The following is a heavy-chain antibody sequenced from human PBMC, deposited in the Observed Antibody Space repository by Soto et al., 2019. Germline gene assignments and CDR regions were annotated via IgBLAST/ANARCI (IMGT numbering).Heavy chain of an antibody. Sequence: QVQLVQSGAEVKKPGSSVKVSCKASGGTFSSYAISWVRQAPGQGLEWMGGIIPIFGTANYAQKFQGRVTITADEPTSTAYMDLSSLRSEDTAVYYCARSRRGYSGYAPTPLYYYGMDVWGQGTTVTVSS. CDR3: ARSRRGYSGYAPTPLYYYGMDV. CDR1: GGTFSSYA. V-gene: IGHV1-69*01. D-gene: IGHD5-12*01. J-gene: IGHJ6*02. CDR2: IIPIFGTA.